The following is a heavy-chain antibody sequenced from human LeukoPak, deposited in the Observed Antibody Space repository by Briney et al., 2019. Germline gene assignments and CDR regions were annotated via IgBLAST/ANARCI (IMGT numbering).Heavy chain of an antibody. Sequence: AASVKVSCKASGGTFSSYAISWVRQAPGQGLEWMGRIIPILGIANYAQKFQGRVTMTTDTSTSTAYMELRSLRSDDTAVYYCARDRNWHDSSLKYWGQGTLVTVSS. CDR1: GGTFSSYA. V-gene: IGHV1-69*04. CDR2: IIPILGIA. CDR3: ARDRNWHDSSLKY. J-gene: IGHJ4*02. D-gene: IGHD6-6*01.